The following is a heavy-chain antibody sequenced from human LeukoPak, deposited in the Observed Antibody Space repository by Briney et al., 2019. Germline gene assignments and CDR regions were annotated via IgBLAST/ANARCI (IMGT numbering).Heavy chain of an antibody. CDR3: ARDEFDIVVVPAAMFDY. CDR2: ISGSGGST. D-gene: IGHD2-2*01. J-gene: IGHJ4*02. Sequence: GGSLRLSCAASGFTFSSYAMSWVRQAPGKGLEWVSAISGSGGSTYYADSVKGRFTISRDNAKNSLYLQMNSLRAEDTAVYYCARDEFDIVVVPAAMFDYWGQGTLVTVSS. CDR1: GFTFSSYA. V-gene: IGHV3-23*01.